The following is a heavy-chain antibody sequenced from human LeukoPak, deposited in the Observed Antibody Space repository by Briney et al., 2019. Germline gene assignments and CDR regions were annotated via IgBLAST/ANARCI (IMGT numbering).Heavy chain of an antibody. CDR2: ISSSSSYI. CDR3: AREGGHRLWFGEGVFDY. D-gene: IGHD3-10*01. Sequence: RSGGSLRLSCAASGSTFSSYSMNWVRQAPGKGLEWVSSISSSSSYIYYADSVKGRFTISRDNAKNSLYLQMNSLRAEDTAVYYCAREGGHRLWFGEGVFDYWGQGTLSPSPQ. CDR1: GSTFSSYS. J-gene: IGHJ4*02. V-gene: IGHV3-21*01.